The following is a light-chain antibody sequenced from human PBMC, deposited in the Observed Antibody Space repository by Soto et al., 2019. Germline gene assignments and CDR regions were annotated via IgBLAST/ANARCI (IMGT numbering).Light chain of an antibody. CDR3: QKYNGAPP. CDR1: QGISNY. Sequence: DIQMTQSPSSLSASVGDRVTITCRASQGISNYLAWYQQKPGKVPKLLIYAASTLQSGVPSRFSGSGSGTDFTLTISSLQPEDVATYYCQKYNGAPPFGQGTKVEIK. V-gene: IGKV1-27*01. J-gene: IGKJ1*01. CDR2: AAS.